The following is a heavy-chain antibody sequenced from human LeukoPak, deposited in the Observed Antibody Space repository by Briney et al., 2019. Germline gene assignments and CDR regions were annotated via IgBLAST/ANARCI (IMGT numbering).Heavy chain of an antibody. CDR3: AKDHAGSGRAFEY. Sequence: GTSLRLSCATSGFTFRMSGVHWVRQAPGKGLEWEALMSSDGIKSYYADSVKGRFTVSRDTSKDIVYLQMNSLSADDTGIYYCAKDHAGSGRAFEYWGQGTLLTVSS. V-gene: IGHV3-30*04. CDR1: GFTFRMSG. CDR2: MSSDGIKS. J-gene: IGHJ4*02. D-gene: IGHD3-10*01.